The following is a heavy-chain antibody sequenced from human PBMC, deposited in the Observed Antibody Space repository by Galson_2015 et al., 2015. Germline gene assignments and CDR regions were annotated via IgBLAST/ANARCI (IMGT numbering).Heavy chain of an antibody. D-gene: IGHD2-2*02. CDR1: GGSISSSNW. V-gene: IGHV4-4*02. Sequence: ATLSLTCAVSGGSISSSNWWGWVRQLPGKGLEGIGEIYHSGSTNYNPSLKSRVTISVDKSKNQFSLNLTSVTAADTAVYYCARESRDCSSTSCYRPYYYYYMDVWGKGTTVTVSS. CDR3: ARESRDCSSTSCYRPYYYYYMDV. J-gene: IGHJ6*03. CDR2: IYHSGST.